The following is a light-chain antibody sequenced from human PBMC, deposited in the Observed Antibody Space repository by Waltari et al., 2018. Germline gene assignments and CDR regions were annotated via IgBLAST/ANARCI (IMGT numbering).Light chain of an antibody. J-gene: IGKJ1*01. V-gene: IGKV2-29*02. Sequence: DVVMTQTQLSLSVTPGQPASIPCKSSQSRVHTDGRTYFYWFLQRPGQSPQLLISENSKRVSGVPDRFSCSGSGTDFTLHISRVEAEDVGVYYCMHAIQLPRTFGQGTRVEIK. CDR1: QSRVHTDGRTY. CDR2: ENS. CDR3: MHAIQLPRT.